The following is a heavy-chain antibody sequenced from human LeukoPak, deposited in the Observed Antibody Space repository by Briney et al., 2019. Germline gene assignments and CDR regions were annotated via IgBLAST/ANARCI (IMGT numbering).Heavy chain of an antibody. Sequence: ASVKVSCKASGYTFTNYGISWVRQAPGQGLEWMGRISPNSGGTNYAQKFQGRVTMTRDTSISTAYMELSRLRSDDTAVYYCARDPGVGLLSRDYWGQGTLVTVSS. CDR1: GYTFTNYG. CDR2: ISPNSGGT. D-gene: IGHD2-15*01. CDR3: ARDPGVGLLSRDY. J-gene: IGHJ4*02. V-gene: IGHV1-2*06.